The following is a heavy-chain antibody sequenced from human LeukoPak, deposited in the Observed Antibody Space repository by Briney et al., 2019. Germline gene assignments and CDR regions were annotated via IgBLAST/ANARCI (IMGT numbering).Heavy chain of an antibody. Sequence: SQTLSLTCVISGDSISSNTASWNWIRQSPSRGLEWLGRTYYMSRWYDGYADSVRSRITINPDTSKNEFSLHLTSVTPDDTAMYYCARTSGYSSLAFWGQGTPVTVSS. V-gene: IGHV6-1*01. CDR3: ARTSGYSSLAF. CDR1: GDSISSNTAS. CDR2: TYYMSRWYD. D-gene: IGHD6-19*01. J-gene: IGHJ4*02.